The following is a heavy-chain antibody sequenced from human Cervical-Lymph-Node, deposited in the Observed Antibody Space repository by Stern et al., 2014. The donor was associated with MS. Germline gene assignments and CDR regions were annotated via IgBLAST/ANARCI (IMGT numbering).Heavy chain of an antibody. CDR3: ARADPSDLDY. D-gene: IGHD6-19*01. CDR2: IRSDGSGS. J-gene: IGHJ4*02. CDR1: GFTFSIYW. V-gene: IGHV3-74*02. Sequence: EDQLVESGGGLVQPGGSLRLSCAASGFTFSIYWMHWVRQAPGKGLEWVSRIRSDGSGSNYADSVRGRFTIFRDNAKNTLYLQMNSLTAEDTAVYYCARADPSDLDYWGQGTLVTVSS.